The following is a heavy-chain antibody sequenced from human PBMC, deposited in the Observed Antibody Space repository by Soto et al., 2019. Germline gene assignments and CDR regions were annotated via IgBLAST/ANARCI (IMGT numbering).Heavy chain of an antibody. CDR3: ARGQRFSDCYDP. CDR1: GGSMSSYY. CDR2: VYSSGGT. V-gene: IGHV4-4*07. Sequence: KPSETLSLTCTVSGGSMSSYYWTWIRQPAGKGLEWIGRVYSSGGTHYNPSLKSRVTISLDTSKNQFSLRLLSVTDADTAVYYCARGQRFSDCYDPWGQGTLVTVSS. J-gene: IGHJ5*02. D-gene: IGHD3-3*01.